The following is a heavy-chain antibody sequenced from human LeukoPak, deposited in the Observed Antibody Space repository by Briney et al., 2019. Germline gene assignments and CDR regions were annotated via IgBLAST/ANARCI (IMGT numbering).Heavy chain of an antibody. CDR1: GFPFSTYA. CDR2: ISASGSNT. V-gene: IGHV3-23*01. Sequence: PGGFLRLSCAASGFPFSTYAMTWVRQAPGKGLEWVSAISASGSNTYYTDSVKGRFTISRDNSKNTLYLQMNSLRADDTALYFCSNPEYNAAWGQGIRVTVSS. CDR3: SNPEYNAA. D-gene: IGHD2/OR15-2a*01. J-gene: IGHJ5*02.